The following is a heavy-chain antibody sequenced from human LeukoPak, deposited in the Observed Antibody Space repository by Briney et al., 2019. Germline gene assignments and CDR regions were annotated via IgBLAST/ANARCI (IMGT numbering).Heavy chain of an antibody. CDR2: ISGSGGST. Sequence: GGSLRLSCAASGFTFSSYAMSWVRQAPGKGLEWASAISGSGGSTYYADSVKGRFTISRDNSKNTLYLQMNSLRAEDTAVYYCAPRGYSYEGGYNWFDPWGQGTLVTVSS. CDR3: APRGYSYEGGYNWFDP. D-gene: IGHD5-18*01. V-gene: IGHV3-23*01. J-gene: IGHJ5*02. CDR1: GFTFSSYA.